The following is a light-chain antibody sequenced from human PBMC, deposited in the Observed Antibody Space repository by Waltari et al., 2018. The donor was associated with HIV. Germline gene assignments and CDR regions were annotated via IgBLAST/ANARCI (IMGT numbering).Light chain of an antibody. CDR1: RRDIGYFTF. CDR3: AAYAGNNIVI. Sequence: QSALTPPPSASGSPGASVSVSRTATRRDIGYFTFVSWYQQHPGKAPKLLIYDVNKRPSGVPDRFSASKSGATASLAVSGLLAEDEADYYCAAYAGNNIVIFGGGTKVTV. CDR2: DVN. V-gene: IGLV2-8*01. J-gene: IGLJ2*01.